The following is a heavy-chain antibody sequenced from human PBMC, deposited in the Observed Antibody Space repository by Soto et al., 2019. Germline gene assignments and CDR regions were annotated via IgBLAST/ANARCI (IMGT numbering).Heavy chain of an antibody. CDR1: GGSMSPYY. J-gene: IGHJ4*02. Sequence: SETLSLTCTVSGGSMSPYYWSWLRQAPGVGLEWIAYVYYSGYTHYNPSLKSRVTISVDTLYLEMNRLRPEDTAVYYCVKAGWSGFDVLYLLFDHWGQGALVTVSS. D-gene: IGHD5-12*01. V-gene: IGHV4-59*01. CDR2: VYYSGYT. CDR3: VKAGWSGFDVLYLLFDH.